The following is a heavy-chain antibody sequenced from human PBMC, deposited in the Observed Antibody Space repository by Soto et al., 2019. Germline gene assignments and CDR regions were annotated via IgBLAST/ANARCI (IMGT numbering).Heavy chain of an antibody. Sequence: PSETLSLTCAVYGGSFSDYSWTWIRQPPEKGLEWIGEINHSGSTNYNPSLKSRVTISVDTSKNQFSLKISSLTAADTAVYYCARKGRDTSGYYSFDYWGQGTLVTVSS. V-gene: IGHV4-34*01. CDR1: GGSFSDYS. CDR2: INHSGST. D-gene: IGHD3-22*01. J-gene: IGHJ4*02. CDR3: ARKGRDTSGYYSFDY.